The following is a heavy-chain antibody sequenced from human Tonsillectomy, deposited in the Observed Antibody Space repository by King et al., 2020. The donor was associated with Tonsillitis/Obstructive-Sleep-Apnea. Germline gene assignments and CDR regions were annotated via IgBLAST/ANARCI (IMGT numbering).Heavy chain of an antibody. CDR2: TYYRSKWYN. Sequence: VQLQQSGPGLVKPSQTLSLTCAISGDSVSSNSAAWNWIRQSPSRGLEWLGRTYYRSKWYNDYEVSVKSRITINPDTSKNQFSLQLNSVTPEDTAVYYCARDPGGLRWQHYYYYYGMDVWGQGTTVTVSS. J-gene: IGHJ6*02. CDR3: ARDPGGLRWQHYYYYYGMDV. D-gene: IGHD4-23*01. CDR1: GDSVSSNSAA. V-gene: IGHV6-1*01.